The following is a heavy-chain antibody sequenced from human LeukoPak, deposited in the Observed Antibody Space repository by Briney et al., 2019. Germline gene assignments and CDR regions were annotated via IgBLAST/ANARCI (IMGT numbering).Heavy chain of an antibody. CDR2: FDPEDGET. CDR3: ATPRRYCSGGSCYYCGMDV. CDR1: GYTLTELS. Sequence: ASVKVSCKVSGYTLTELSMHWVRQAPGKGLEWMGGFDPEDGETIYAQKFQGRVTMTEDTSTDTAYMELSSLRSEDTAVYYCATPRRYCSGGSCYYCGMDVWGQGTTVTVSS. J-gene: IGHJ6*02. D-gene: IGHD2-15*01. V-gene: IGHV1-24*01.